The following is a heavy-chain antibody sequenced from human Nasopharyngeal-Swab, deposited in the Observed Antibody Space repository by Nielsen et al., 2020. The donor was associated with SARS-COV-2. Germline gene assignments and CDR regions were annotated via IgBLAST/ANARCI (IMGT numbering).Heavy chain of an antibody. CDR3: LRGDRRDY. J-gene: IGHJ4*02. D-gene: IGHD3-22*01. CDR1: GFSFSTYT. V-gene: IGHV3-21*01. CDR2: ISSESGAK. Sequence: GGSLRLSCAASGFSFSTYTMNWVRQAPGKGLEWLSSISSESGAKYHADSVKGRFTISTDHAKNALYLEMNRLRAEDTAVYYCLRGDRRDYWGPGTLVSVSS.